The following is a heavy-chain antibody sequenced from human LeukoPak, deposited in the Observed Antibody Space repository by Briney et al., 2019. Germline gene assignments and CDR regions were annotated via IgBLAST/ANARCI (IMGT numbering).Heavy chain of an antibody. J-gene: IGHJ4*02. Sequence: GGSLRLSCVASGFTFSTFGMNWVRQAPGKGLEWVSYVSSSSTTIYYADSVKGRFTISRDDAKSSLYLQMNSLRAEDTALYYCARMSTGYYDDYWGQGTLVVVSS. CDR1: GFTFSTFG. V-gene: IGHV3-48*01. CDR3: ARMSTGYYDDY. CDR2: VSSSSTTI. D-gene: IGHD3-9*01.